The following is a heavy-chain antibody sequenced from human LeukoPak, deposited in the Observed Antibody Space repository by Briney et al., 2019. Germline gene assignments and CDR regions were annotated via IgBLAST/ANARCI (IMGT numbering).Heavy chain of an antibody. CDR1: GYTFTGYY. CDR2: INPNSGGT. J-gene: IGHJ5*02. V-gene: IGHV1-2*02. Sequence: ASVKVSCKASGYTFTGYYMHWVRQAPGQGLEWMGWINPNSGGTNYAQKFQGRVTMTEDTSTDTAYMELSSLRSEDTAVYYCATSGNYYDSSGYPNWFDPWGQGTLVTVSS. D-gene: IGHD3-22*01. CDR3: ATSGNYYDSSGYPNWFDP.